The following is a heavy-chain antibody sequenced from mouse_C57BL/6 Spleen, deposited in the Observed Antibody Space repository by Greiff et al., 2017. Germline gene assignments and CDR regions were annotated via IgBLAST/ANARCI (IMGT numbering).Heavy chain of an antibody. D-gene: IGHD1-1*01. CDR1: GYAFSSYW. V-gene: IGHV1-80*01. CDR2: IYPGDGDT. CDR3: ARTYYDGYSLDY. Sequence: VNVVESGAELVKPGASVKISCKASGYAFSSYWMNWVKQRPGKGLEWIGQIYPGDGDTNTNGKFKGKATLTADKSSSKAYMQLSSLTSEDSAVAFIARTYYDGYSLDYWGQGTSVTVSS. J-gene: IGHJ4*01.